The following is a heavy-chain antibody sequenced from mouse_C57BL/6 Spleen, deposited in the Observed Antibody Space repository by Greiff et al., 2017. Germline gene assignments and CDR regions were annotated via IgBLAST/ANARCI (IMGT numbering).Heavy chain of an antibody. D-gene: IGHD4-1*01. CDR2: IYPGDGDT. CDR3: ARANWDVPVAY. Sequence: QVQLKESGAELVKPGASVKISCKASGYAFRSYWMNWVKPRPGKGLEWIGQIYPGDGDTNYNGTFKGKAPLTADKSSSTAYMQLSSLTSEDSAVYFCARANWDVPVAYWGQGTLVTGSA. V-gene: IGHV1-80*01. J-gene: IGHJ3*01. CDR1: GYAFRSYW.